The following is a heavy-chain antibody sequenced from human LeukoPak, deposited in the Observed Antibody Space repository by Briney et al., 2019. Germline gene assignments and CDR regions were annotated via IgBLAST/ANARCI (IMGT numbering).Heavy chain of an antibody. V-gene: IGHV1-46*01. CDR2: INPSGGST. D-gene: IGHD5-18*01. J-gene: IGHJ4*02. Sequence: VASVKVSCKASGYTFTTYYMHWVRQAPGQGLEWMGIINPSGGSTIYAQKFQGRVTMTRDMSTSTVYMELSSLRSEDTAVYYCARGSGYKYGFTGRERTKSRLDYWGQGTLVTVSS. CDR1: GYTFTTYY. CDR3: ARGSGYKYGFTGRERTKSRLDY.